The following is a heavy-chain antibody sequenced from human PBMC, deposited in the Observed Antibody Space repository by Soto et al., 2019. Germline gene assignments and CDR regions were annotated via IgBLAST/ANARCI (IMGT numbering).Heavy chain of an antibody. D-gene: IGHD1-1*01. CDR2: IKSKTDGWTT. CDR3: TTDIDDIEGPFKYALDI. CDR1: GFTFSNAC. J-gene: IGHJ3*02. Sequence: XGSLRLSCAASGFTFSNACMSGVRQAPGKGLEWVGRIKSKTDGWTTDYAAPVKGRFTISRDDSKNTVYLQMNSLKTEDTAVYYCTTDIDDIEGPFKYALDIWGQGTMVTVSS. V-gene: IGHV3-15*01.